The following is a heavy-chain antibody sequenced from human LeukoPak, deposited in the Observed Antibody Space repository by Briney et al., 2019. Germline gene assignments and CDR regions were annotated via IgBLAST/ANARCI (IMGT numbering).Heavy chain of an antibody. Sequence: ASVKVSCKASGYTFTSYGISWVRQAPGQGLEWMGWISAYNGNTNYAQKLQGRVTMTTGTSTSTAYMELRSLRSDDTAVYYCARMDDFWSGYYTEDYYYGMDVWGQGTTVTVSS. CDR2: ISAYNGNT. CDR1: GYTFTSYG. J-gene: IGHJ6*02. V-gene: IGHV1-18*01. D-gene: IGHD3-3*01. CDR3: ARMDDFWSGYYTEDYYYGMDV.